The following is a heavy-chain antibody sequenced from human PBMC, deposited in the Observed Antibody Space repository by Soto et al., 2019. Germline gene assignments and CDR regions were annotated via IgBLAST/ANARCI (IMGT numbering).Heavy chain of an antibody. CDR1: GGSLSGYY. Sequence: PSETLSLTCAVNGGSLSGYYWSWIRQSPGKGLEWIGEINHRGSSDYNPSLKSRVTISIDASKNHVTLELTSVTAADTAVYYCARSDNRNSLYGVDVWGQGTAVNRLL. J-gene: IGHJ6*02. D-gene: IGHD1-7*01. CDR3: ARSDNRNSLYGVDV. CDR2: INHRGSS. V-gene: IGHV4-34*01.